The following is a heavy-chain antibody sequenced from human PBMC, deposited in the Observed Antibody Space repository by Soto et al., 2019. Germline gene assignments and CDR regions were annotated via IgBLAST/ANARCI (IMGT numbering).Heavy chain of an antibody. CDR2: IYYSGST. V-gene: IGHV4-31*03. D-gene: IGHD2-15*01. CDR1: GGSISSGGYY. CDR3: ARDFGGNWYFDL. J-gene: IGHJ2*01. Sequence: SETLSLTCTVSGGSISSGGYYWSWIRQHPGKGLEWIGYIYYSGSTYYNPSLKSRVTISVDTSKNQFSLKLSSVTAADTAVYYCARDFGGNWYFDLWGRGTLVTAPQ.